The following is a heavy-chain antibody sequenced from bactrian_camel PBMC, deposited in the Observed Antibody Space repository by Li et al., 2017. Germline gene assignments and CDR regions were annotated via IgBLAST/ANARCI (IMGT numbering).Heavy chain of an antibody. J-gene: IGHJ4*01. V-gene: IGHV3S53*01. Sequence: HVQLVESGGGLVQAGGSPRLSCTASGLTFSNCEMAWYRQAPGKEREMVARASASYRTIYADSVKGRFFISRDNGRHMVHQQMNNLKPEDTAMYRCNALCGPWVEVNYWGQGTQVTVS. CDR2: ASASYRT. D-gene: IGHD5*01. CDR1: GLTFSNCE. CDR3: NALCGPWVEVNY.